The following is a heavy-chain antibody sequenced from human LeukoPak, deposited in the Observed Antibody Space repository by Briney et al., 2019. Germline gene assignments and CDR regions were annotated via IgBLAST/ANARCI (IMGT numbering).Heavy chain of an antibody. CDR3: ARQRIPVTRGTRFDY. D-gene: IGHD4-11*01. CDR2: INHSGST. CDR1: GGSISSSSYY. J-gene: IGHJ4*02. Sequence: PSETLSLTCTVSGGSISSSSYYWGWIRQPPGKGLEWIGEINHSGSTNYNPSLKSRVTISVDTSKNQFSLKLSSVTAADTAVYYCARQRIPVTRGTRFDYWGQGTLVTVSS. V-gene: IGHV4-39*01.